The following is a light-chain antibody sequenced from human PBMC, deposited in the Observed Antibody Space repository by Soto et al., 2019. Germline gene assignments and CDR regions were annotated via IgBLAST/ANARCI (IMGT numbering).Light chain of an antibody. V-gene: IGKV3-15*01. Sequence: EVLMTQSPATLSVSPGERGILSCRASQRISNDLAWYQQKAGQAPRLLIYDASTRATGIPARFSGSGSGTEFTLTISSLQSEDFAVYFCQQYNNGPPWTFGQGTKVDIK. CDR2: DAS. CDR1: QRISND. CDR3: QQYNNGPPWT. J-gene: IGKJ1*01.